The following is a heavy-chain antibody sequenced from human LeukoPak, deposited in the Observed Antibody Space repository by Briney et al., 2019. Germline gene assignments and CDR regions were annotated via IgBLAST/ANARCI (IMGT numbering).Heavy chain of an antibody. CDR3: ARERGHYYDSSGYTN. D-gene: IGHD3-22*01. CDR1: GFTFSDYY. CDR2: IGSSGSTI. J-gene: IGHJ4*02. V-gene: IGHV3-11*04. Sequence: GGSLRLSCAASGFTFSDYYMSWIRQAPGKGLEWVSYIGSSGSTIYYADSVKGRFTISRDNAKNSLYLQMNSLRAEDTAVYYCARERGHYYDSSGYTNWGQGTLVTVSS.